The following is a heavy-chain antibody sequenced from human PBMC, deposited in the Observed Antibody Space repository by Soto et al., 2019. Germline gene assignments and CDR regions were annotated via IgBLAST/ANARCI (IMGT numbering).Heavy chain of an antibody. J-gene: IGHJ4*02. CDR3: ARAGEYSGYAPDY. D-gene: IGHD5-12*01. V-gene: IGHV3-48*01. Sequence: GGSLRFSCAASGFTFSSYSMNWVRQAPGKGLEWVSYISSSSSTIYYADSVKGRFTISRDNAKNSLYLQMNSLRAEDTAVYYCARAGEYSGYAPDYWGQGTLVTVSS. CDR1: GFTFSSYS. CDR2: ISSSSSTI.